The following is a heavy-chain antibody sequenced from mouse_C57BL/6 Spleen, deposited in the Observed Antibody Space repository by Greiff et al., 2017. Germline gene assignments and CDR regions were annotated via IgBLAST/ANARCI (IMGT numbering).Heavy chain of an antibody. Sequence: QVQLQQPGTELVKPGASVKLSCKASGYTFTSYWMHWVKQRPGQGLEWIGNINPSNGGTNYNEKFKSKATLTVDKSSSTAYMQLSSLTSEDSAVYYCARSIGGYYEGIGYYAMDYWGQGTSVTVSS. V-gene: IGHV1-53*01. D-gene: IGHD2-3*01. CDR1: GYTFTSYW. CDR3: ARSIGGYYEGIGYYAMDY. CDR2: INPSNGGT. J-gene: IGHJ4*01.